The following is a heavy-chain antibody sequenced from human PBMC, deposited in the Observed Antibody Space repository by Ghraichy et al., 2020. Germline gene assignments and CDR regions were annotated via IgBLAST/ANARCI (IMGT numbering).Heavy chain of an antibody. CDR3: ARAYCGGDCSSYNWFDP. J-gene: IGHJ5*02. D-gene: IGHD2-21*02. CDR1: GGSFSGYY. CDR2: INHSGST. V-gene: IGHV4-34*01. Sequence: SETLSLTCAVYGGSFSGYYWSWIRQPPGKGLEWIGEINHSGSTNYNPSLKSRVTISVDTSKNQFSLKLSSVTAADTAVYYCARAYCGGDCSSYNWFDPWGQGTLVTVS.